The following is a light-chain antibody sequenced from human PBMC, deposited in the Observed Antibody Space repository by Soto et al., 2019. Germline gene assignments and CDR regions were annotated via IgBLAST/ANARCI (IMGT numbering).Light chain of an antibody. CDR3: QQAHSFPIT. V-gene: IGKV1-12*01. CDR2: AAS. J-gene: IGKJ5*01. CDR1: QDISYW. Sequence: DIQMTQSPSSVSASVGERVTITCRASQDISYWLDWYQQQSGKAPKLLIYAASSLQRGVPSRFSGSGSGTHFTLTISNLQPEDLATYYCQQAHSFPITFGQGTRLEIK.